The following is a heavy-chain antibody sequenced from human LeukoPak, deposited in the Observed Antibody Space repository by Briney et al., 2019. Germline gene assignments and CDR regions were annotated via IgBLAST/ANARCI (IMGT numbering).Heavy chain of an antibody. V-gene: IGHV1-8*01. CDR2: INPSSGNT. D-gene: IGHD6-13*01. Sequence: ASVKASCKASGYTFTSCDINWVRQATGQGLEWMGWINPSSGNTGYAQKFQGRVTMTRNTSTSTAYMELNSLRSEDTAVYYCARKRGISSAGPSPPSLNWFDPWGQGTLVTVSS. J-gene: IGHJ5*02. CDR3: ARKRGISSAGPSPPSLNWFDP. CDR1: GYTFTSCD.